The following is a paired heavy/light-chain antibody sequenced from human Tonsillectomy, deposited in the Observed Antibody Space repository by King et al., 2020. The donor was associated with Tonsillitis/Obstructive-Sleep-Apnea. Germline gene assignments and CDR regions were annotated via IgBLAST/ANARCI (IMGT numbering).Heavy chain of an antibody. CDR1: GYKFSNYA. J-gene: IGHJ6*03. Sequence: QVQLVQSGSELRKPGASVKISCKGSGYKFSNYAMHWVRQAPGQGIEWLGSINTDTGSPTYAQGFRGRFVFSLDTSVSTAHLQISSLKAEDTAVYYCARVGNPVGVVGHKYYYFYLDVWGKGTTVTVSS. CDR2: INTDTGSP. D-gene: IGHD2-15*01. CDR3: ARVGNPVGVVGHKYYYFYLDV. V-gene: IGHV7-4-1*02.
Light chain of an antibody. J-gene: IGKJ1*01. CDR2: AAS. V-gene: IGKV1-39*01. CDR1: QSISTS. CDR3: QQSHSIRWT. Sequence: DIQMTQSPSSLSASVGDRVTITCRASQSISTSLNWYQQKPGKAPNLLIYAASNLQSGVPSRFSGSGSGTDFSLTISSLQPDDFASYYCQQSHSIRWTFGQGTRVEIK.